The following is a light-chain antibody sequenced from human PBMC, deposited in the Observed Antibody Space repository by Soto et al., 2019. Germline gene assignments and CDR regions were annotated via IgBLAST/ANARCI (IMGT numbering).Light chain of an antibody. Sequence: DIQMTQSPSSLSASVGYRVTITCRASQSISSYLNWYQQKPGKVTKLLIYAASSLQSGVPSRFRGSGSGTEFTLTISSLEPEDFAVYYCQQRTRWPMTFGQGTRLEIK. CDR2: AAS. CDR3: QQRTRWPMT. CDR1: QSISSY. V-gene: IGKV1-27*01. J-gene: IGKJ5*01.